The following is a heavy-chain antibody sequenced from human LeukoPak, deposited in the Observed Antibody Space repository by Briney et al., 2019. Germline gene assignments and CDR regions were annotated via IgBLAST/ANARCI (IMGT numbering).Heavy chain of an antibody. CDR1: GGSISSYY. CDR2: IYTSGST. J-gene: IGHJ6*03. Sequence: SETLSLTCTVSGGSISSYYWSWIRQPAGKGLEWIGRIYTSGSTNYNPSLKSRVTMSVDTSKNQFSLKLSSVTAADTAVYYCARGRKLVGFYYYYYMDVWGKGTTVTVSS. D-gene: IGHD1-1*01. CDR3: ARGRKLVGFYYYYYMDV. V-gene: IGHV4-4*07.